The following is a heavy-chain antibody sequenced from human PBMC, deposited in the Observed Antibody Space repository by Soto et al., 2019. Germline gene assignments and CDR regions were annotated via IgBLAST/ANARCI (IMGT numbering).Heavy chain of an antibody. CDR1: GGSISSSSFY. CDR2: IYYSGST. CDR3: ASKWGVDTDMVENYYYYGMDV. J-gene: IGHJ6*02. V-gene: IGHV4-39*01. D-gene: IGHD5-18*01. Sequence: SETLSLTCTVSGGSISSSSFYWVWIRQPPGKGLEWIGSIYYSGSTYYNPSLKSRVTISVDTSKNQFSLKLSSVTAADTAVYYCASKWGVDTDMVENYYYYGMDVWGQGTTVTVSS.